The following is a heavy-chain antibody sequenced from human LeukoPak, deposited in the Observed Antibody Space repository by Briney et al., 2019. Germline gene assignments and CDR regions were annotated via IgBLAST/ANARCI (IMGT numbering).Heavy chain of an antibody. J-gene: IGHJ4*01. D-gene: IGHD2-8*01. CDR1: GGSISSSSYY. CDR3: STDPRLLIY. CDR2: ISGSGSDI. V-gene: IGHV3-11*01. Sequence: LSLTCTVSGGSISSSSYYWGWIRQTPGMGLEWLAYISGSGSDIYYADSVKGRFTISRDNAKNSLYLQMNSLRPDDTALYYCSTDPRLLIYWGHGTLVTVSS.